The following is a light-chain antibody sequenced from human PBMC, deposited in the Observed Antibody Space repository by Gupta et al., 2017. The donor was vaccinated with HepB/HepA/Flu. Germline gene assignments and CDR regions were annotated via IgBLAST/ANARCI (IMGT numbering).Light chain of an antibody. J-gene: IGKJ3*01. CDR3: QQYNNWPPSFT. CDR2: GAS. V-gene: IGKV3-15*01. Sequence: EIVMTHSPATLSVSPGERATLSCRASQSVSSNLAWYQQKPGQAPRLLIYGASTRATGIPARFSGSGSGTEFTLTISSLQSEDFAVYYCQQYNNWPPSFTFGPGTKVDIK. CDR1: QSVSSN.